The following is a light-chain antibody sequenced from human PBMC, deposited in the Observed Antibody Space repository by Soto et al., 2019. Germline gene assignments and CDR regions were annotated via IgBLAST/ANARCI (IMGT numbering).Light chain of an antibody. CDR3: QQYKTYTYT. Sequence: DIQMTQSPSTLSASVGDRVTITCRASQSIDRWLAWYQQKPGKAPKLLIYRASSLESGVPSRFSGSGSGTEFNFTLSSLQPDDFATYYCQQYKTYTYTFAQGTKLEIK. V-gene: IGKV1-5*03. J-gene: IGKJ2*01. CDR1: QSIDRW. CDR2: RAS.